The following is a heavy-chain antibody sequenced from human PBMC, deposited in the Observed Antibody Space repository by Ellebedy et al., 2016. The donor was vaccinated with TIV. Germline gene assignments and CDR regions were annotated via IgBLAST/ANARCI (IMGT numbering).Heavy chain of an antibody. D-gene: IGHD6-19*01. CDR3: AKEALAV. Sequence: GESLKISCAASGITLSSYAMNWVRQAPGKGLEWVSGISGSGGTTFYADSVKGRFTISRDNSKNTLYLQMNSLRVDDTAIYYCAKEALAVWGQGTLVTVSS. J-gene: IGHJ4*02. V-gene: IGHV3-23*01. CDR1: GITLSSYA. CDR2: ISGSGGTT.